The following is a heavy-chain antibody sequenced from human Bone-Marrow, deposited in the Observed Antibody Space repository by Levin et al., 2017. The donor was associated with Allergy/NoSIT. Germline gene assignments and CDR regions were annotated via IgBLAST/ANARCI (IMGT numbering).Heavy chain of an antibody. CDR2: IRSKANSYAT. CDR3: TRLMEEAAGTFPYYYYYYMDV. J-gene: IGHJ6*03. D-gene: IGHD6-13*01. V-gene: IGHV3-73*01. Sequence: KVSCAASGFTFSGSAMHWVRQASGKGLEWVGRIRSKANSYATAYAASVKGRFTISRDDSKNTAYLQMNSLKTEDTAVYYCTRLMEEAAGTFPYYYYYYMDVWGKGTTVTVSS. CDR1: GFTFSGSA.